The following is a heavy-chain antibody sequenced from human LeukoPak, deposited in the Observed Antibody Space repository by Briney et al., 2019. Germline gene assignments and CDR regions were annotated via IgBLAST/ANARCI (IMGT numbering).Heavy chain of an antibody. CDR3: ARYEEFSTGYSASSPRHYFDH. D-gene: IGHD3/OR15-3a*01. V-gene: IGHV4-59*01. Sequence: PSETLSLTCTVSGGSINSYYWSWIRQPPGKGLECIGHIYYTGSTYYKPSLESRVTISVDTAKNQISLKLSSVTAAVTAVYYCARYEEFSTGYSASSPRHYFDHWGQGTLVTVSS. CDR1: GGSINSYY. J-gene: IGHJ4*02. CDR2: IYYTGST.